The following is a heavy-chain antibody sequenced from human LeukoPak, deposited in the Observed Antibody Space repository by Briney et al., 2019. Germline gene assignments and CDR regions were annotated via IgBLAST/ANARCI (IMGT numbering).Heavy chain of an antibody. D-gene: IGHD6-13*01. CDR1: GYTFTGYY. CDR3: ARRRRIAAAGLNWFDP. CDR2: INPNSGGT. J-gene: IGHJ5*02. V-gene: IGHV1-2*02. Sequence: ASVKVSCKASGYTFTGYYMHWVRQAPGQGLEWMGWINPNSGGTNYAQKFQGRVTMTRDTSISTAYMELSSLRSEDTAVYYCARRRRIAAAGLNWFDPWGQGTLVTVSS.